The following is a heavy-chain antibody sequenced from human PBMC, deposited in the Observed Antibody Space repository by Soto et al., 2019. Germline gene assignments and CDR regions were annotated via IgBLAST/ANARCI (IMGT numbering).Heavy chain of an antibody. CDR1: GFTDSDYA. Sequence: GGSLRLCCTTAGFTDSDYALCWFRQTPGKGLEWVVVIRNKAYGVTTDYAASVKGRFVISRDDSKSTAYLQMNSVTTEDTAVYFCAKYTYTSRYSFFGMDAWGHGTTVTVS. D-gene: IGHD2-2*02. J-gene: IGHJ6*02. V-gene: IGHV3-49*03. CDR3: AKYTYTSRYSFFGMDA. CDR2: IRNKAYGVTT.